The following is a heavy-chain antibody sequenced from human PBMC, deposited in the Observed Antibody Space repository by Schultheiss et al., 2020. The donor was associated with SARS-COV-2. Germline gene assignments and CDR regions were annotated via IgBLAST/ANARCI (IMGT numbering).Heavy chain of an antibody. V-gene: IGHV3-21*01. CDR2: ISSSSSYI. J-gene: IGHJ4*02. CDR3: ATQRYCPKGVCLWGNDY. D-gene: IGHD2-8*01. Sequence: GGSLRLSCAASGFTFSSYAMSWVRQAPGKGLEWVSSISSSSSYIYYAGSVKGRFTISRDNAKKSLYLQMNSLTVEDTAVYYCATQRYCPKGVCLWGNDYWGQGILVTVSS. CDR1: GFTFSSYA.